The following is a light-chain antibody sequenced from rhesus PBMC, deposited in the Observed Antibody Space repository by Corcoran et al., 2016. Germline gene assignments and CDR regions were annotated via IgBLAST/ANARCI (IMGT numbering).Light chain of an antibody. CDR1: QGISSY. CDR2: AAF. V-gene: IGKV1-28*03. Sequence: DIQMTQSPSSLSASVGDTVTITSRASQGISSYLNWFQQKPGKAPKLLIFAAFRLESGVPSRFSGSGSGTDFTLPISSLQPEDFAVYYCLQHNSYPFTFDPGTKLDIK. CDR3: LQHNSYPFT. J-gene: IGKJ3*01.